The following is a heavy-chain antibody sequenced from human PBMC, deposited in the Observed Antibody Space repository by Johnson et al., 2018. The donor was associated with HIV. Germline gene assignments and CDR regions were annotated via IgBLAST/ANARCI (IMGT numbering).Heavy chain of an antibody. CDR2: ISYDGSNK. V-gene: IGHV3-30*04. Sequence: QMLLVESGGGVVQPGRSLRLSCAASGFTFSSYTIHWVRQAPGKGLEWVAFISYDGSNKYYADSVKGRFTISRDNSKNTLYLQMNSLRAEDTAVYYCAKPRYYDNAFEMWGQGTMVTVSS. CDR3: AKPRYYDNAFEM. D-gene: IGHD3-16*01. J-gene: IGHJ3*02. CDR1: GFTFSSYT.